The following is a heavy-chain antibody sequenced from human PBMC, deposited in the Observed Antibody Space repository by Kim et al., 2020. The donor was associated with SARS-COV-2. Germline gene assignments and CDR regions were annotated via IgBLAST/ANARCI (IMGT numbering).Heavy chain of an antibody. V-gene: IGHV1-69*13. CDR1: GGTFSSYA. J-gene: IGHJ5*02. CDR2: IIPIFGTA. Sequence: SVKVSCKASGGTFSSYAISWVRQAPGQGLEWMGGIIPIFGTANYAQKFQGRVTITADESTSTAYMELSSLRSEDTAVYYCARDSGVEYCSGGSCYDNWFDPWGQGTLVTVSS. CDR3: ARDSGVEYCSGGSCYDNWFDP. D-gene: IGHD2-15*01.